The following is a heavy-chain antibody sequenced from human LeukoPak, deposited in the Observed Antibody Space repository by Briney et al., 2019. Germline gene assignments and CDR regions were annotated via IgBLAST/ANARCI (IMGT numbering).Heavy chain of an antibody. J-gene: IGHJ6*02. CDR2: MYYTGGT. CDR3: ARVSVVYGMDV. CDR1: GGSISSDY. V-gene: IGHV4-59*01. Sequence: SGTLSLTCSVSGGSISSDYWAWIRQPPGKGLEWIGYMYYTGGTNYNPSLKSRVTISLATSKNQFSLKLSSVTAADTAVYYCARVSVVYGMDVWGRGTTVTVFS.